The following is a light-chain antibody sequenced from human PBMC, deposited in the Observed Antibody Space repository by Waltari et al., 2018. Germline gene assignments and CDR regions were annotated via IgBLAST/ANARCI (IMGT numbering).Light chain of an antibody. J-gene: IGKJ1*01. Sequence: LTQSPGTLSLSPGVRVTLSCRASQSISKYLAWYQQKPGQPPRLLIYDASSRATGIPDRFSGSGSGTDFSLTISRLEPEDFAVYYCQKYGTLPATFGQGTKVEIK. CDR1: QSISKY. CDR2: DAS. CDR3: QKYGTLPAT. V-gene: IGKV3-20*01.